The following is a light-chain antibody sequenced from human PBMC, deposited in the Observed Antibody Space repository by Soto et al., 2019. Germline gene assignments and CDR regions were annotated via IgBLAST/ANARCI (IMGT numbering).Light chain of an antibody. CDR3: NSYTNSNTLGV. V-gene: IGLV2-14*03. Sequence: QSVLTQPASVSGSPGQSITISCTGTSSAVGDYQYVSWYQQYPGKAPKLILFDVSGRPSGVSHRFSGSKSGDTASLTISGLQAEDEAVYYCNSYTNSNTLGVFGGGTQLTVL. CDR1: SSAVGDYQY. J-gene: IGLJ2*01. CDR2: DVS.